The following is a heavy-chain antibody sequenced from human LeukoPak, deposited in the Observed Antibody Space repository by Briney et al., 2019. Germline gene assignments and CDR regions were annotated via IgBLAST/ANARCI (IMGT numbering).Heavy chain of an antibody. J-gene: IGHJ6*04. D-gene: IGHD2-2*02. CDR2: INHSGST. CDR3: ASGSIVVVPAAIEDYYYYGMDV. V-gene: IGHV4-34*01. Sequence: SETLSLTCAVYGGSFSGYYWSWIRQPPGKGLEWIGEINHSGSTNYNPSLKSRVTISVDTSKNQFSLKLSSVTAADTAVYYCASGSIVVVPAAIEDYYYYGMDVWGKGTTVTVSS. CDR1: GGSFSGYY.